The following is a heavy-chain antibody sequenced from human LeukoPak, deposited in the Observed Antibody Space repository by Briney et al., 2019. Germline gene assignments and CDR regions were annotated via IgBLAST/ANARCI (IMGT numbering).Heavy chain of an antibody. V-gene: IGHV3-30-3*01. CDR3: ARGGQGYDLNWFDP. CDR2: ISYDGSNK. CDR1: AFTFSKAW. D-gene: IGHD3-3*01. Sequence: QSGGSLRLSCAASAFTFSKAWMGWVRQAPGKGLEWVTIISYDGSNKYYADSVKGRFTISRDNSKNTLYLQMNSLRAEDTAVHYCARGGQGYDLNWFDPWGQGTLVTVSS. J-gene: IGHJ5*02.